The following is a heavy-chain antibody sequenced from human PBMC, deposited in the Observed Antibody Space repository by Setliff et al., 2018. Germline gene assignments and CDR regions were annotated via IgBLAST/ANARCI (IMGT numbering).Heavy chain of an antibody. CDR3: ARGRQVHRHLVIVPAAAFDF. D-gene: IGHD2-2*01. J-gene: IGHJ4*02. CDR2: INANGGAN. CDR1: GYTFTDYY. Sequence: GPPVKVSCKASGYTFTDYYIHWIRQAPGQGLEWMGWINANGGANGQSYKFRGRVAMTRDTSISTVFMELNRLTSDDTAVYYCARGRQVHRHLVIVPAAAFDFWGQGARVTVSS. V-gene: IGHV1-2*07.